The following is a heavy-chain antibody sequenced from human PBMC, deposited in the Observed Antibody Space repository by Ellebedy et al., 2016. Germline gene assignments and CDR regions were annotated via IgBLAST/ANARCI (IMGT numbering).Heavy chain of an antibody. CDR2: FNTCSGNT. J-gene: IGHJ4*02. CDR3: AKTSGWGYGEN. D-gene: IGHD3-10*01. CDR1: GYTFTTFS. Sequence: ASVKVSXXASGYTFTTFSITWVRQGPGQGHEWMGLFNTCSGNTKFAQKFQGRVSMTTDSSTHTAYMDLRSLRSDDTAMYYCAKTSGWGYGENWGQGTLVTVSS. V-gene: IGHV1-18*04.